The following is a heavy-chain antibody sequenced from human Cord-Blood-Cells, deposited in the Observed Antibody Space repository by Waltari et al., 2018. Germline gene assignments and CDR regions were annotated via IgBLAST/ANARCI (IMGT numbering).Heavy chain of an antibody. CDR2: IYYSGST. V-gene: IGHV4-39*07. J-gene: IGHJ1*01. CDR1: GGSISSSSYY. D-gene: IGHD6-19*01. Sequence: QLQLQESGPGLVKPSETLSLTCTVSGGSISSSSYYWGWIRPPPGKGLEWIGSIYYSGSTYYNPSLKSRVTISVDTSKNQFSLKLSSVTAADTAVYYCARQVTSSGWYVIEYFQHWGQGTLVTVSS. CDR3: ARQVTSSGWYVIEYFQH.